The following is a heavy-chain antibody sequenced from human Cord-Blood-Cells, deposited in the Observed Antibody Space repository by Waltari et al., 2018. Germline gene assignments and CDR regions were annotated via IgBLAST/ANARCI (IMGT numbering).Heavy chain of an antibody. Sequence: EVQLVESGGGLIQPGGSLRLSCAASGFTVSSNYMNWVRQAPGKGLEWVSVIYGGGSTYYADSVKGRFTISRDNSKNTLYLQMNSLRAEDTAVYYCARVDGDYTFDYWGQGTLVTVSS. V-gene: IGHV3-53*01. J-gene: IGHJ4*02. D-gene: IGHD4-17*01. CDR2: IYGGGST. CDR3: ARVDGDYTFDY. CDR1: GFTVSSNY.